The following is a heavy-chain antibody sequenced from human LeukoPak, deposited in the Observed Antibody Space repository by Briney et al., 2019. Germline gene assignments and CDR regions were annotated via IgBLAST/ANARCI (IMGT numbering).Heavy chain of an antibody. CDR1: GFTFSSYE. CDR2: ISSSGSTI. J-gene: IGHJ4*02. Sequence: GGSLRLSCAASGFTFSSYEMNWVRQAPGKGLEWGSYISSSGSTIYYADSVKGRFTISRDNAKNSLYLQMNSLRAEDTAVYYCARGAYDYVWGSYRYFDYRGQGTLVTVSS. CDR3: ARGAYDYVWGSYRYFDY. D-gene: IGHD3-16*02. V-gene: IGHV3-48*03.